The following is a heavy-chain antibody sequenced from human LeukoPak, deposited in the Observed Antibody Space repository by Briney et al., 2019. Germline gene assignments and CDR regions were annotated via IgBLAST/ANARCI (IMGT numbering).Heavy chain of an antibody. D-gene: IGHD3-9*01. CDR2: ISSSSSYI. CDR3: ALGDILTGYIY. J-gene: IGHJ4*02. Sequence: GGSLRLSCAASGFTFSSYSMNWARQAPGKGLEWVSSISSSSSYIYYADSVKGRFTISRDNAKNSLYLQMNSLRAEDTAVYYCALGDILTGYIYWGQGTLVTVSS. V-gene: IGHV3-21*01. CDR1: GFTFSSYS.